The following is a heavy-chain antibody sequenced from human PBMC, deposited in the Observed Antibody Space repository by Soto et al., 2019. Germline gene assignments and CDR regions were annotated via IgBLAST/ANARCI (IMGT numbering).Heavy chain of an antibody. D-gene: IGHD6-13*01. CDR1: GFTVSSKS. CDR2: IYSGGST. J-gene: IGHJ4*02. V-gene: IGHV3-53*01. CDR3: ASGAAGATWSFGD. Sequence: EVQLVESGGGLIQPGGSLRLSCAASGFTVSSKSMSWVRQAPGKGLQWVSLIYSGGSTKYADSVKGRFTISRDDSKNTLYLQMNSLRAEDTAVYYCASGAAGATWSFGDWGQGTLVTVSS.